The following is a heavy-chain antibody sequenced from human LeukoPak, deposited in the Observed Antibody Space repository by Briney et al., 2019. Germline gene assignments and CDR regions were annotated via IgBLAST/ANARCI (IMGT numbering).Heavy chain of an antibody. V-gene: IGHV3-30-3*01. CDR3: ARAGGSYWGVFDY. D-gene: IGHD1-26*01. CDR2: ISYDGSNK. Sequence: PGGSLRLSCAASGFTFSSYDMHWVRQAPGKGLEWVSVISYDGSNKYYADSVKGRFTISRDNSKNTLYLQMNSLRAEDTAVYYCARAGGSYWGVFDYWGQGTLVTVSS. CDR1: GFTFSSYD. J-gene: IGHJ4*02.